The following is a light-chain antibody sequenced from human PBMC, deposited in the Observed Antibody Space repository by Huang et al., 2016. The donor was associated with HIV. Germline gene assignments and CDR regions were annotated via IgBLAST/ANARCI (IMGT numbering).Light chain of an antibody. J-gene: IGKJ2*01. V-gene: IGKV1-NL1*01. Sequence: DIQMTQSPSSLSASVRNRVTITCRASQAIAKSLAWYQQKPGKAPKLLLYAASRLESGVPSRFSGSGSGTDYTLTISSLQPEDFATYYCQQYHSTPYTCGQGTKLEIK. CDR2: AAS. CDR1: QAIAKS. CDR3: QQYHSTPYT.